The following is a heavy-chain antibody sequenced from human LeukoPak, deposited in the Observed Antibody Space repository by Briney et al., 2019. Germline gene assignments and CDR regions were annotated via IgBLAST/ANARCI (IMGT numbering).Heavy chain of an antibody. CDR3: AKESNWGSPPDY. CDR2: FSSNGGST. Sequence: GGSLRLSCAASGFTFSSYAMHWVRQAPGKGLEYVSVFSSNGGSTYYANSVKGRFTISRDNSKNTLYLQMGSLRAEDMAVYYCAKESNWGSPPDYWGQGTLVTVSS. D-gene: IGHD7-27*01. J-gene: IGHJ4*02. V-gene: IGHV3-64*01. CDR1: GFTFSSYA.